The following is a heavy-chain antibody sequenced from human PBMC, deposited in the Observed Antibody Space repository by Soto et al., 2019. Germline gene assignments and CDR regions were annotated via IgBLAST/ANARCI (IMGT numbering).Heavy chain of an antibody. J-gene: IGHJ4*02. CDR3: AKVPELHNY. Sequence: EVQLLESGGGLVQPGGSLRLSCAASGFTFRNYAMHWVRQALGKGLEWVSGISAGGGTYYADSVKGRFTISRDNSKNMLYLQMDSLRAEDTAVYHCAKVPELHNYWGQGSPVTVSS. D-gene: IGHD1-26*01. CDR2: ISAGGGT. V-gene: IGHV3-23*01. CDR1: GFTFRNYA.